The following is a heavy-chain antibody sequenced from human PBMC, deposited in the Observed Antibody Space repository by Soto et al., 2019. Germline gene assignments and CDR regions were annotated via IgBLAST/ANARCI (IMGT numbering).Heavy chain of an antibody. D-gene: IGHD5-18*01. V-gene: IGHV3-74*03. CDR3: VKDRGDTAMVTYYFDY. Sequence: SLRLSCAASGFSLSDYWMHWVRQVPGKGLLWVSRISVDGSNTTYADSVKGRFTISRDNAKNTLYLQMDSLRAEDTAVYYCVKDRGDTAMVTYYFDYWGQGTLVTVSS. CDR1: GFSLSDYW. J-gene: IGHJ4*02. CDR2: ISVDGSNT.